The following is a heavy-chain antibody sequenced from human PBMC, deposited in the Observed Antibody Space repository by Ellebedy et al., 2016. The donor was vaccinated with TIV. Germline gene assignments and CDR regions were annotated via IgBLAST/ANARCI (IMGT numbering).Heavy chain of an antibody. V-gene: IGHV1-18*01. CDR1: GYTFMSYS. Sequence: AASVKVSCKASGYTFMSYSIAWVRQAPGQGLEWMGWVSGYNGNTNYAQKVQGRVTMTTDTSTNTAYMELRSLTSDDTAVYFCASTSRYAYSSSCDYWGQGTLVTVSS. CDR3: ASTSRYAYSSSCDY. J-gene: IGHJ4*02. CDR2: VSGYNGNT. D-gene: IGHD6-13*01.